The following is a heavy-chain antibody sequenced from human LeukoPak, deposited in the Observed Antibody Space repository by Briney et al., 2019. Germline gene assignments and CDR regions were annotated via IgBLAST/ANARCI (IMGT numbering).Heavy chain of an antibody. Sequence: SVKVSCKASGGTFSSYAISWVRQAPGQGLEWMGRIIPILGIANYAQKFQGRVTITADKSTSTAYMELSSLRSEDTAVYYCASFSGGYSGYEDAFDTWGQGTMVTVSS. CDR3: ASFSGGYSGYEDAFDT. J-gene: IGHJ3*02. D-gene: IGHD5-12*01. CDR1: GGTFSSYA. CDR2: IIPILGIA. V-gene: IGHV1-69*04.